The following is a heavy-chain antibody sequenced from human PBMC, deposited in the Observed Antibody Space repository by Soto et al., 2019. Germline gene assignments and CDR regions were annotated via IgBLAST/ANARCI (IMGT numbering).Heavy chain of an antibody. CDR3: ARVLGAAAYSYYGMDV. D-gene: IGHD6-13*01. J-gene: IGHJ6*02. V-gene: IGHV1-69*13. Sequence: SVKVSCKASGGTFSSYAISWVRQAPGQGLEWMGGIIPIFGTANYAQKFQGRVTITADESTSTAYMELSSLRSEDTAVYYCARVLGAAAYSYYGMDVWGQGTTVTVSS. CDR1: GGTFSSYA. CDR2: IIPIFGTA.